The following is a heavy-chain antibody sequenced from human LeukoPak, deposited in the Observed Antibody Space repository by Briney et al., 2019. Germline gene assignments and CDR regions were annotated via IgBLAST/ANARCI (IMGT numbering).Heavy chain of an antibody. J-gene: IGHJ4*02. D-gene: IGHD4-17*01. Sequence: GGSLRLSCAASGFTFSSDWMSWVRQAPGKGLEWVANIKQDGSEKYYVDSVKGRFTISRDNAKNSLYLQMNSLRAEDTAVYYCAREINDYGDGYFDYWGQGTLVTVSS. CDR2: IKQDGSEK. CDR3: AREINDYGDGYFDY. CDR1: GFTFSSDW. V-gene: IGHV3-7*01.